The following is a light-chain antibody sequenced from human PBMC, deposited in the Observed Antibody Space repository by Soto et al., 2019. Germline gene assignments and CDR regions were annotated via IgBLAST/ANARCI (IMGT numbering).Light chain of an antibody. Sequence: ETMLTQSPATLSASPGEIVTLSCRATQSVTYNLAWYQQKPGQAPRLLIYDTSTRATGIPARFSGSGSGTECTLTISSLQSEDVAVYYCQQYYNWPRTFGQGTKVDI. CDR2: DTS. CDR3: QQYYNWPRT. CDR1: QSVTYN. J-gene: IGKJ1*01. V-gene: IGKV3-15*01.